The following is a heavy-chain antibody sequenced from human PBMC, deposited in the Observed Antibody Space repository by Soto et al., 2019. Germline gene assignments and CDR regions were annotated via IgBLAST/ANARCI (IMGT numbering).Heavy chain of an antibody. J-gene: IGHJ5*02. Sequence: ASVKVSCKASGYTFTGYYMHWVRQAPGPGLEWMGWINPNSGGTNYAQKFQGRVTMTRDTSISTTYMELSRLRSDDTAVYYCATDSTIPAGWFDPSGQGTLLTVSS. V-gene: IGHV1-2*02. CDR3: ATDSTIPAGWFDP. D-gene: IGHD2-21*01. CDR2: INPNSGGT. CDR1: GYTFTGYY.